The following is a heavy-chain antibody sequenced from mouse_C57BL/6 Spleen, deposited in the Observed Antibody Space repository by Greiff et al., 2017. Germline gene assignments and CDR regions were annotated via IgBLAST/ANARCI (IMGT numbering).Heavy chain of an antibody. D-gene: IGHD2-3*01. J-gene: IGHJ2*01. V-gene: IGHV1-20*01. CDR2: INPYNGDT. CDR3: ARDDGYSQFDY. CDR1: GYSFTGYF. Sequence: EVQLKESGPELVKPGDSVKISCKASGYSFTGYFMNWVMQSHGKSLEWIGRINPYNGDTFYNQKFKGKATLTVDKSSSTAHMELRSLTSEDSAVYYCARDDGYSQFDYWGQGTTLTVSS.